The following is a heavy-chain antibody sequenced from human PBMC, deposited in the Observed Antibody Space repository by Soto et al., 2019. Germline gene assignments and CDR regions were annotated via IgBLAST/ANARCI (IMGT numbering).Heavy chain of an antibody. Sequence: QVQLVQSGAEVKKPGSSVKVSCKASGGTFSSYAISWVRQAPGQGLEWMGGIIPIFGTANYAQKFQGRVTITADKSTRTAYMERSSRRSEDTAVYYCASVVGATDYYYYGMDVWGQGTTVTVSS. CDR1: GGTFSSYA. CDR2: IIPIFGTA. D-gene: IGHD1-26*01. CDR3: ASVVGATDYYYYGMDV. J-gene: IGHJ6*01. V-gene: IGHV1-69*06.